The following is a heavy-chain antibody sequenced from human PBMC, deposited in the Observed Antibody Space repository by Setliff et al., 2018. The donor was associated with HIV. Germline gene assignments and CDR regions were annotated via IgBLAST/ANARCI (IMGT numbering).Heavy chain of an antibody. J-gene: IGHJ6*03. V-gene: IGHV4-59*08. Sequence: PSETLSLTCTVSGGSISSYYWSWIWQPPGKGLEWIGYIYYSGSTNYNPSLKSRVTISVDTSKNQFSLKLSSVTAADTAVYYCARQITMVRGVYQPYYYYYMDVWGKGTKVTVSS. D-gene: IGHD3-10*01. CDR2: IYYSGST. CDR1: GGSISSYY. CDR3: ARQITMVRGVYQPYYYYYMDV.